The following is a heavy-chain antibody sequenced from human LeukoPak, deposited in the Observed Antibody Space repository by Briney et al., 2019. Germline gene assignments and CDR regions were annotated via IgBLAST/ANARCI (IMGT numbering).Heavy chain of an antibody. CDR1: GFTFSSYA. V-gene: IGHV3-30-3*01. J-gene: IGHJ4*02. CDR3: AKALWFLGGY. Sequence: GGSLRLSCAASGFTFSSYAMHWVRQAPGKGLEWVAVISYDGSNKYYADSVKGRFTISRDNSKNTLYLQMNSLRAEDTAVYYCAKALWFLGGYWGQGTLVTVSS. CDR2: ISYDGSNK. D-gene: IGHD3-10*01.